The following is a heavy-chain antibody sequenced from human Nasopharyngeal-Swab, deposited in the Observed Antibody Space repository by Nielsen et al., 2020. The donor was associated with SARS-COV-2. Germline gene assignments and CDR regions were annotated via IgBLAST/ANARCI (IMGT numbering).Heavy chain of an antibody. CDR2: ISGSGGST. D-gene: IGHD2-2*01. CDR1: GFTFRSYA. Sequence: GGSLRLSCAASGFTFRSYAMSWVRQAPGKGLEWVSAISGSGGSTYYADFVKGRFTISRDNPKNTLYLQMNSLRAEDTAVYYCAKDDGEVGYCSSTSCYYYGMDVWGQGTTVTVSS. J-gene: IGHJ6*02. CDR3: AKDDGEVGYCSSTSCYYYGMDV. V-gene: IGHV3-23*01.